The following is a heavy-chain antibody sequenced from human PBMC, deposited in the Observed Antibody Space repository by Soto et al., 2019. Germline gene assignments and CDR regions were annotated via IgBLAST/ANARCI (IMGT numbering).Heavy chain of an antibody. CDR1: GGSISSSNW. Sequence: PSETLSLICAVSGGSISSSNWWSWVRQPPGKGLEWIGEIYHSGSINYNPSLKSRVTISVDKSKNQFSLKLSSVTAADTAVYYCARVVYSSSASFDYWGQGTLVTVSS. V-gene: IGHV4-4*02. CDR3: ARVVYSSSASFDY. D-gene: IGHD6-6*01. CDR2: IYHSGSI. J-gene: IGHJ4*02.